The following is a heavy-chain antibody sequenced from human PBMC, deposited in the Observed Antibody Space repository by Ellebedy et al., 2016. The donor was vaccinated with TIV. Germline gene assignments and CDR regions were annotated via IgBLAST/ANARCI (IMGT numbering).Heavy chain of an antibody. CDR1: GFTFDDYG. CDR2: INWNGGST. V-gene: IGHV3-20*04. J-gene: IGHJ4*02. D-gene: IGHD3-22*01. CDR3: AKGSDYYDSSGYSTDFGY. Sequence: GESLKISCAASGFTFDDYGMSWVRQAPGKGLEWVSGINWNGGSTGYADSVKGRFTISRDNAKNSLYLQMNSLRAEDTAVYYCAKGSDYYDSSGYSTDFGYWGQGTLVTVSS.